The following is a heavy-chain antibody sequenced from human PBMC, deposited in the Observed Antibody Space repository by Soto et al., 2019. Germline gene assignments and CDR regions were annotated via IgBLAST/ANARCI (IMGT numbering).Heavy chain of an antibody. Sequence: QVQLVQAGAEVKKPWASVKVSCKAYGYTFSSYGLSWVRQAPGQGLEWMGWISAYSGNTVYTQRFKGRRTMATDTSTGTAYMELRSLRSDDTAVYYGARDFYQSSGYCDSWGQGTLVTVSS. V-gene: IGHV1-18*01. D-gene: IGHD3-22*01. CDR3: ARDFYQSSGYCDS. CDR1: GYTFSSYG. CDR2: ISAYSGNT. J-gene: IGHJ4*02.